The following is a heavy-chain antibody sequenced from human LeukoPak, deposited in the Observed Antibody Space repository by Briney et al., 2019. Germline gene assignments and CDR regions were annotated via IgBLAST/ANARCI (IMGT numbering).Heavy chain of an antibody. D-gene: IGHD3-22*01. CDR1: GGTFISYA. CDR2: IITLFGTT. J-gene: IGHJ4*02. Sequence: SSVKVSCKASGGTFISYAISWVRQAPGQGLEWMGRIITLFGTTNYAQKFQGRVSITTDESTSTAYMDLSSLSSDDAVEYCATGSDRANYYDTSGLFDYWGQGTPVTVSS. CDR3: TGSDRANYYDTSGLFDY. V-gene: IGHV1-69*05.